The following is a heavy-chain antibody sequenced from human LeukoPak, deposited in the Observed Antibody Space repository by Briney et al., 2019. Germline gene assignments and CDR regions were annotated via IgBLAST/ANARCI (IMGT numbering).Heavy chain of an antibody. CDR1: GGTFSSYA. J-gene: IGHJ4*02. V-gene: IGHV1-69*05. Sequence: GSSVKVSCKASGGTFSSYAISWVRQAPGQGLEWMGGIIPIFGTANYAQKFQGRVTITTDESTSTAYMELSSLRSEDTAVYYCRYSWNYQGVYYFDYWGQGTLVTVSS. D-gene: IGHD1-7*01. CDR2: IIPIFGTA. CDR3: RYSWNYQGVYYFDY.